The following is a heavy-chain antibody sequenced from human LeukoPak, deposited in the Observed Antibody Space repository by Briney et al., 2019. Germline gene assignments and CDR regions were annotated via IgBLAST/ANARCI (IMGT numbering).Heavy chain of an antibody. D-gene: IGHD2-8*01. CDR3: ARQLYPADAFDI. V-gene: IGHV4-59*08. Sequence: SETLSLACTVSGGSISSYYWSWIRQPPGKGLEWIGYIYYSGSTNYNPSLKSRVTISVDTSKNQFSLKLSSVTAADTAVYYCARQLYPADAFDIWGQGTMVTVSS. J-gene: IGHJ3*02. CDR1: GGSISSYY. CDR2: IYYSGST.